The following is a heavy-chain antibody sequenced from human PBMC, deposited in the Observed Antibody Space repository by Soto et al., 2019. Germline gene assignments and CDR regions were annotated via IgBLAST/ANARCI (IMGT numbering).Heavy chain of an antibody. D-gene: IGHD5-12*01. CDR1: GFTFSSYG. CDR3: AKDLDSGYDSFDAFDI. V-gene: IGHV3-30*18. Sequence: GSLRLSCAASGFTFSSYGMHWVRQAPGKGLEWVAVISYDGSNKYYADSVKGRFTISRDNSKNTLYLQMNSLRAEDTAVYYCAKDLDSGYDSFDAFDIWGQGTMVTVSS. J-gene: IGHJ3*02. CDR2: ISYDGSNK.